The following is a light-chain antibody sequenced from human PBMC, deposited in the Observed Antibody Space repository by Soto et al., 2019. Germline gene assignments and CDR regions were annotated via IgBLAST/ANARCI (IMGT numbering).Light chain of an antibody. CDR3: QQYNKWPLT. CDR2: AAS. J-gene: IGKJ4*01. V-gene: IGKV3-15*01. Sequence: EIVLTQSPVTLSVSPGEGATLSCRASQSVAGDLAWYQQTPGQVPRLLIYAASTRATVIPARFSGSGSGTDFTLTISSLQSEDFAVYYCQQYNKWPLTFGGGTKVDIK. CDR1: QSVAGD.